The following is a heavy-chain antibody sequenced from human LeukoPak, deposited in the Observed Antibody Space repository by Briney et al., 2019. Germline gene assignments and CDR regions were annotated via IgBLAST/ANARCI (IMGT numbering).Heavy chain of an antibody. J-gene: IGHJ4*02. V-gene: IGHV4-59*08. D-gene: IGHD3-22*01. CDR3: ARLVYDTSDYYYFDH. CDR1: TGSMPTYY. CDR2: IWNSGIT. Sequence: SSETLSLTCTVSTGSMPTYYWSWIPQPPGKGLEWIGFIWNSGITNYNPSLKSRITISADTSKNQFSLKLSSVTAADTAVYYCARLVYDTSDYYYFDHWGQGTLVTVSS.